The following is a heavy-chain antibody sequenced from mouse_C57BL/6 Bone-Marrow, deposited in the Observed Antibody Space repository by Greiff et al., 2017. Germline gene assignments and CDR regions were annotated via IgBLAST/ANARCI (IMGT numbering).Heavy chain of an antibody. CDR2: INPNNGGT. J-gene: IGHJ3*01. CDR3: ARSYYSNSAWFAY. Sequence: VQLKQSGPELVKPGASVKMSCKASGYTFTDYNMHWVKQSHGKSLEWIGYINPNNGGTSYNQKFKGKATLTVNKSSSTAYMELRSLTSEDSAVYYCARSYYSNSAWFAYWGQGTLVTVSA. CDR1: GYTFTDYN. V-gene: IGHV1-22*01. D-gene: IGHD2-5*01.